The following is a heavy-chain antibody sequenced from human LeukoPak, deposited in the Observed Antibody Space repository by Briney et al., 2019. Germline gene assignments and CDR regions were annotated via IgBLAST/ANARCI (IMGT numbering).Heavy chain of an antibody. Sequence: PGGSLRLSCAASGFTFSSYWMHWVRRAPGKGLVWVSRINTDGSSTSYADSVKGRFTISRDNAKNTLYLQMNSLRAEDTAVYYCARVKLAAAGRVYFDYWGQGTLVTVSS. J-gene: IGHJ4*02. V-gene: IGHV3-74*01. CDR2: INTDGSST. D-gene: IGHD6-13*01. CDR3: ARVKLAAAGRVYFDY. CDR1: GFTFSSYW.